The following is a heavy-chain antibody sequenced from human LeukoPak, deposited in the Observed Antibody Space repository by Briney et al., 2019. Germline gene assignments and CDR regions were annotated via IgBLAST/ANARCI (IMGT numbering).Heavy chain of an antibody. V-gene: IGHV4-61*03. J-gene: IGHJ2*01. CDR3: VRLFGVLEGATPYWFFDL. Sequence: PSETLSLTCTVSGGSVSTGSYYWSWVRQPPGKGLEWIGYIYYSGTTNYNASLESRVTISIDTSKNHFSLKLNSVTAADTAVYYWVRLFGVLEGATPYWFFDLWGRGTLVTVSS. CDR1: GGSVSTGSYY. D-gene: IGHD3-3*01. CDR2: IYYSGTT.